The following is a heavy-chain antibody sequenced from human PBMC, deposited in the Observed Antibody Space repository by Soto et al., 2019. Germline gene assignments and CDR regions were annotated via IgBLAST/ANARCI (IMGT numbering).Heavy chain of an antibody. CDR1: GGSISSYY. D-gene: IGHD6-13*01. Sequence: QVQLQESGPGLVKPSETLSLTCTVSGGSISSYYWSWIRQPPGKGLEWIGYIYYSGSTNYTPSLKSRVTISADTSKNPFSLKLSSVTAADTALYYCARRNLGIAAAALYYYCMDVWGKGTTVTVSS. V-gene: IGHV4-59*08. CDR3: ARRNLGIAAAALYYYCMDV. J-gene: IGHJ6*03. CDR2: IYYSGST.